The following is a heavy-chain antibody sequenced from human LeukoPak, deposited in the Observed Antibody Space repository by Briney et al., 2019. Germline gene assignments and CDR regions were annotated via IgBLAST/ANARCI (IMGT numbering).Heavy chain of an antibody. CDR2: IYHSGST. Sequence: SETLSLTCTVSGYSISSGYYWGWIRQPPGKGLEWIGSIYHSGSTYYNPSLKSRVTISVDTSKNQFSLKLSSVTAADTAVYYCARTLIVGANQFDYWGQGTLVTVSS. CDR1: GYSISSGYY. CDR3: ARTLIVGANQFDY. D-gene: IGHD1-26*01. J-gene: IGHJ4*02. V-gene: IGHV4-38-2*02.